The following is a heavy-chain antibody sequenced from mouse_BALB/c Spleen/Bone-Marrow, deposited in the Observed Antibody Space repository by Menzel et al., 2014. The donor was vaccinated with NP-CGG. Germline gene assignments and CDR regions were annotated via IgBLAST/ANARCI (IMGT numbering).Heavy chain of an antibody. CDR3: TRRDTTVERAWFAY. V-gene: IGHV1S127*01. D-gene: IGHD1-1*01. CDR2: IDPSDSYT. Sequence: QVHLQQSGAELVKPGASVKMSCKASGYTFTSYWMHWVKQRPGQGLEWIGTIDPSDSYTSYNQKFKGKATLTVDTSSSTAYMQLSSLTSEDSAVYYCTRRDTTVERAWFAYWGQGTLVTVSA. J-gene: IGHJ3*01. CDR1: GYTFTSYW.